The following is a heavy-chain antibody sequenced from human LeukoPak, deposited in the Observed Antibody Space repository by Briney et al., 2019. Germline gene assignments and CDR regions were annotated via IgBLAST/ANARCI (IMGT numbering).Heavy chain of an antibody. CDR2: IAYNGST. Sequence: PSVTLSLPCAVYGGSFSGYDWSWIRQTPPKGLYSIEEIAYNGSTNYNPSLKSRVTISVVTSKNQFSLQLSSVTAADAAVYYCGRGYDSYDSCGYGYWGQATLVTVSS. V-gene: IGHV4-34*01. CDR1: GGSFSGYD. CDR3: GRGYDSYDSCGYGY. J-gene: IGHJ4*02. D-gene: IGHD3-22*01.